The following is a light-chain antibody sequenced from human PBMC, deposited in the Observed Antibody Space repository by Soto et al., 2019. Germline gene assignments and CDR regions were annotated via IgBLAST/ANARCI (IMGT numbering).Light chain of an antibody. CDR3: YSFAGSATFV. CDR2: EAT. Sequence: QSALTQPASVSGSPGQSITISCTGTSSDIGGYNLVSWYQHHPGKAPKLLIYEATKRPSGVSDRFSGSRSGNTASLTISPLQSEDEADYSCYSFAGSATFVFGVGTKVTVL. CDR1: SSDIGGYNL. V-gene: IGLV2-23*02. J-gene: IGLJ2*01.